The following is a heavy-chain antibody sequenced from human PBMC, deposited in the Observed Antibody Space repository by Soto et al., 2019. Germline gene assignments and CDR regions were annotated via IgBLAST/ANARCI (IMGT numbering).Heavy chain of an antibody. CDR1: GVSFSGYY. V-gene: IGHV4-34*01. Sequence: SETLSLTCVVYGVSFSGYYWSWVRQPPGKGLEWIGEINDSGSTNYNPSLKSRVTISVDTSKKQFSLKLSSVTAADTAVYYCARLPGDGSGWYYYYYGIDVWGQGTTVTASS. CDR3: ARLPGDGSGWYYYYYGIDV. J-gene: IGHJ6*01. D-gene: IGHD6-19*01. CDR2: INDSGST.